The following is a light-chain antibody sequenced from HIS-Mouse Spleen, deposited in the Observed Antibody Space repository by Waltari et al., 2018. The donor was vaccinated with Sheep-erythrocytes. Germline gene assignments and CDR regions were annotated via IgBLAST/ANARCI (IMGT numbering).Light chain of an antibody. CDR1: SSDVGGYNY. CDR2: DVS. Sequence: QSALTQPRSVSGSPGQSVTISCTGTSSDVGGYNYVSGYQQHPGKAPKLMICDVSKRPSGVPDRFSGSKSGNTASLTISGLQAEDEADYYCCSYAGSYNHVFTTGTKVTVL. J-gene: IGLJ1*01. CDR3: CSYAGSYNHV. V-gene: IGLV2-11*01.